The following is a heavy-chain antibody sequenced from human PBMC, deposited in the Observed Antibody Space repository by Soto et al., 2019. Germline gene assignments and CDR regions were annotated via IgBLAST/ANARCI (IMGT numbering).Heavy chain of an antibody. Sequence: ASVKVSCKASGYSFTDYYIFWVRQAPGQGFEWMGWINPNNGGTKYAKNFMGRVTMTSDTSITTAYMELTSLGSDDTALYFCARDSKYSSSAVEDYG. CDR2: INPNNGGT. D-gene: IGHD6-13*01. J-gene: IGHJ6*01. CDR3: ARDSKYSSSAVEDYG. CDR1: GYSFTDYY. V-gene: IGHV1-2*02.